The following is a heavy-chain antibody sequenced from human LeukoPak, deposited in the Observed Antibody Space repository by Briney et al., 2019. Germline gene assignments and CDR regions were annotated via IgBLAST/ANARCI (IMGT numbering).Heavy chain of an antibody. Sequence: SVKVSCKASGGTFSSYAISWVRQAPGQGLEWMGRIIPILGIANYAQKFQGRVTITADESTSTAYMELSSLRSEDTAVYYCARDQRRDGYSVDYWGQGTLVTVSS. CDR3: ARDQRRDGYSVDY. V-gene: IGHV1-69*04. D-gene: IGHD5-24*01. CDR1: GGTFSSYA. J-gene: IGHJ4*02. CDR2: IIPILGIA.